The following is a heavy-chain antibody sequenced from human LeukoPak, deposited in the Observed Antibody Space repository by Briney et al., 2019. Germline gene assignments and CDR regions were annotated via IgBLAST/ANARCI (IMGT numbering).Heavy chain of an antibody. V-gene: IGHV5-51*01. CDR2: VYPSDSDT. CDR3: ARQRRGGYSLT. Sequence: TGESLKISCKGSGYSFTSYWIGWVRQMPGEGLEWMGIVYPSDSDTKYSPSFQGQVTISADKSISTAYLQWSSLKASDTAIYYCARQRRGGYSLTWGQGTLVTVSS. D-gene: IGHD5-12*01. CDR1: GYSFTSYW. J-gene: IGHJ5*02.